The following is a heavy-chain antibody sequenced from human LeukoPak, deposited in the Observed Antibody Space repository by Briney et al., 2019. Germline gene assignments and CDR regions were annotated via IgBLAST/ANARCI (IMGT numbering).Heavy chain of an antibody. Sequence: GGSLRLSCAASGFTFSGSAMHWVRQASGKGLEWVGRIRSKANSYATAYAASVKGRFTISRDDSKNTAYLQMNSLRAEDTAVYYCAKLARDNHYYYYMDVWGKGTTVTVSS. J-gene: IGHJ6*03. CDR1: GFTFSGSA. V-gene: IGHV3-73*01. CDR3: AKLARDNHYYYYMDV. D-gene: IGHD1-1*01. CDR2: IRSKANSYAT.